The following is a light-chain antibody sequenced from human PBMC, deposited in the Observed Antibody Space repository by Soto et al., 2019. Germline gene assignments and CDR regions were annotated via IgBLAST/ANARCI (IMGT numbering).Light chain of an antibody. Sequence: QSVLTQPASVSGSPGQSITISCSGTSSDIGSYNHVAWYQQFPGKSPKLMIYEVSNRPSGVSNRFSGSKSGNTASLTISGLQAEDEADYYCSSYSSRSTLYVFGTGTKVTVL. CDR2: EVS. J-gene: IGLJ1*01. CDR1: SSDIGSYNH. CDR3: SSYSSRSTLYV. V-gene: IGLV2-14*01.